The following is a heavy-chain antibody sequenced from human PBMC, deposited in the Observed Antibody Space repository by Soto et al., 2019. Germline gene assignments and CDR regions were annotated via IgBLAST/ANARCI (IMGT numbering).Heavy chain of an antibody. Sequence: GGSLRLSCAASGFTFSSYWMSWVRQAPGKGLEWVANIKQDGSEKYYVDSVKGRSTISRDNAKNSLYLQMNSLRAEDTAVYYCARGRYCSSTSCYAGPFDYWGQGTLVTVSS. D-gene: IGHD2-2*01. V-gene: IGHV3-7*01. CDR2: IKQDGSEK. J-gene: IGHJ4*02. CDR3: ARGRYCSSTSCYAGPFDY. CDR1: GFTFSSYW.